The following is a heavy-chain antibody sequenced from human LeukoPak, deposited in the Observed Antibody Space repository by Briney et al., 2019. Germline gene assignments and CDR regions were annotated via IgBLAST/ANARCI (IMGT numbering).Heavy chain of an antibody. D-gene: IGHD7-27*01. Sequence: GGSLRLSCAASGFTFSSYAMSWVRQAPGKGLEWVSAISGSGGSTYYADSVKGRFTISRDNSKNTLYLQMNSLRSEDTAVYYCARGFLGILDYYYYYMDVWGKGTTVTVSS. V-gene: IGHV3-23*01. CDR1: GFTFSSYA. CDR3: ARGFLGILDYYYYYMDV. J-gene: IGHJ6*03. CDR2: ISGSGGST.